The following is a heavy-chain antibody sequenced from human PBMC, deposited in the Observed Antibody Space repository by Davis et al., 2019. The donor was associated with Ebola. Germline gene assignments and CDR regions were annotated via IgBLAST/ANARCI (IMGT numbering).Heavy chain of an antibody. CDR2: ISYDGSNK. CDR3: ARDRSVTTVTNFDY. V-gene: IGHV3-30*12. CDR1: GFTFSSYG. J-gene: IGHJ4*02. Sequence: GESLKISCAASGFTFSSYGMHWVRQAPGKGLEWVAVISYDGSNKYYADSMKGRFTISRDNAKNSLYLQMNSLRAEDTAVYYCARDRSVTTVTNFDYWGQGTLVTVSS. D-gene: IGHD4-17*01.